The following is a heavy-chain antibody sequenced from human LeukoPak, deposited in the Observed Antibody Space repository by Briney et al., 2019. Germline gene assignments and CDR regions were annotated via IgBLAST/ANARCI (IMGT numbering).Heavy chain of an antibody. CDR1: GGSISSSSYY. Sequence: SETLSLTCTVSGGSISSSSYYWGWIRQPPGKGLEWIGSIYYSGSTYYNPSLKSRFTISVDTSKNQFSLKLSSVTAADTAVYYCARSTMVRPFDPWGQGTLVTVSS. V-gene: IGHV4-39*07. CDR3: ARSTMVRPFDP. D-gene: IGHD3-10*01. J-gene: IGHJ5*02. CDR2: IYYSGST.